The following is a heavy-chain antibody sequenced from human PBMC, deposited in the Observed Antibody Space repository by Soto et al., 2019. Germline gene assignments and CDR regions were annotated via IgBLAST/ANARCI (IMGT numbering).Heavy chain of an antibody. Sequence: QAQLQESGPGLVKPSETLSLSCTVSGGSISRYYWSWIRQPPGKGLEWIGYIYYDGSTNYNPSLKSRVTISVDTSKNQFSLKLSSVTAADTAVYYCAKDRVAANGTRFDLWGQGTLVTVSS. CDR2: IYYDGST. D-gene: IGHD6-13*01. CDR3: AKDRVAANGTRFDL. CDR1: GGSISRYY. J-gene: IGHJ5*02. V-gene: IGHV4-59*01.